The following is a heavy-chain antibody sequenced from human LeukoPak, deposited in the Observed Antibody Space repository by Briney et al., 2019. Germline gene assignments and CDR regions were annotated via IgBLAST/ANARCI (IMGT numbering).Heavy chain of an antibody. Sequence: PGGSLRLSCAASGVTFSSYWMHWVCQAPGKGLVWVSRINSVGSSTSYADSVKGRFTISRDNAKNTLYLQMNSLRAEDTAVYYCARAWYYYDSSGLRYWGQGTLVTVSS. CDR2: INSVGSST. D-gene: IGHD3-22*01. CDR1: GVTFSSYW. J-gene: IGHJ4*02. CDR3: ARAWYYYDSSGLRY. V-gene: IGHV3-74*01.